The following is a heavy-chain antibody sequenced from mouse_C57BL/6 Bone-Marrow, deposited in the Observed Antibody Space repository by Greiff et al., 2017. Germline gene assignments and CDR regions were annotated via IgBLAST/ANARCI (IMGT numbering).Heavy chain of an antibody. CDR3: ARRWLLDAMDY. CDR1: GYTFTSYW. V-gene: IGHV1-69*01. J-gene: IGHJ4*01. D-gene: IGHD2-3*01. CDR2: IDPSDSYT. Sequence: QVQLQQPGAELVMPGASVKLSCKASGYTFTSYWMHWVKQRPGQGLEWIGEIDPSDSYTNYNKKFKGKSTLTVDKSSSTAYMQLSSLTSEDSAVYYCARRWLLDAMDYWGQGTSVTGSS.